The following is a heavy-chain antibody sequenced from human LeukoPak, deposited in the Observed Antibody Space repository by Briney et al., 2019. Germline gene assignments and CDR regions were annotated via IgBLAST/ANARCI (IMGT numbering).Heavy chain of an antibody. CDR2: ISSSSSTI. CDR1: GFTFSSYS. CDR3: ARDKGIAAAGTGDY. Sequence: GGSLRLSCAASGFTFSSYSMNWVRQAPGKGLEWVSYISSSSSTIYYADSVKGRFTIPRDNAKNSLYLQMNSLRAEDTAVYYCARDKGIAAAGTGDYWGQGTLVTVSS. J-gene: IGHJ4*02. D-gene: IGHD6-13*01. V-gene: IGHV3-48*01.